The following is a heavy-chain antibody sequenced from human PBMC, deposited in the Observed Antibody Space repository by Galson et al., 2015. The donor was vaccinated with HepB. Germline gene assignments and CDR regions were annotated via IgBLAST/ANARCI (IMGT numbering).Heavy chain of an antibody. V-gene: IGHV2-70*01. D-gene: IGHD4-17*01. Sequence: PALVKPTQTLTLTCTFSGFSLSTSGMCVSWIRQPPGKALEWLALIDWDDDKYYSTSLKTRLTISKDTSKNQVVLTMTNMDPVDTATYYCARVEYGVKEGDAFDIWGQGTMVTVSS. CDR2: IDWDDDK. CDR1: GFSLSTSGMC. J-gene: IGHJ3*02. CDR3: ARVEYGVKEGDAFDI.